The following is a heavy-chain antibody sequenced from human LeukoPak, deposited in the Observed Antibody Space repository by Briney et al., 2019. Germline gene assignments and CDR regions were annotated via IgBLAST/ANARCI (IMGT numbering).Heavy chain of an antibody. CDR3: AVSNWIDP. J-gene: IGHJ5*02. CDR1: GFTFNFYA. CDR2: IGGSGAGT. Sequence: GGSLRLSCAASGFTFNFYAMDWVRQAPGKGLEWVSGIGGSGAGTSYADSVKGRFTISRDNSKNTLHLQMDSLTVEDTAVYYCAVSNWIDPWGQGTLVTVSS. V-gene: IGHV3-23*01.